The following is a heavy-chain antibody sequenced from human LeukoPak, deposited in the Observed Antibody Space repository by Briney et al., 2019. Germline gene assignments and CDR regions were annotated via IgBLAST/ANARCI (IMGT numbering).Heavy chain of an antibody. CDR1: GFTFDDYT. CDR2: ISWDGGST. CDR3: AKDAYSSGCFDY. V-gene: IGHV3-43*01. Sequence: GGSLRLSCAASGFTFDDYTMHWVRQAPGKGLEWVSLISWDGGSTYYADSVKGRFTISRDNSKNSLYLQTNSLRTEDTALYYCAKDAYSSGCFDYWGQGTLVTVSS. J-gene: IGHJ4*02. D-gene: IGHD6-19*01.